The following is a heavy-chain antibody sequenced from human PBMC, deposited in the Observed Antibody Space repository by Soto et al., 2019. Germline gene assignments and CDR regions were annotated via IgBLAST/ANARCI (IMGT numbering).Heavy chain of an antibody. CDR3: AREMTTVTTWYWFDP. Sequence: EVQLVESGGGLVQPGGSLRLSCAASGFTFSSYSMNWVRQAPGKGLEWVSYISSSSSTIYYADSVKGRFTISRDNAKNSLYLLMNSLRDEDTAVYYCAREMTTVTTWYWFDPWGQGTLVTVSS. J-gene: IGHJ5*02. CDR1: GFTFSSYS. D-gene: IGHD4-17*01. CDR2: ISSSSSTI. V-gene: IGHV3-48*02.